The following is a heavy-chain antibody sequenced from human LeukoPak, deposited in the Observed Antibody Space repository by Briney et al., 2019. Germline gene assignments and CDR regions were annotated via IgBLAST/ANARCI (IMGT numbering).Heavy chain of an antibody. CDR1: GCTFTSYG. D-gene: IGHD5-24*01. V-gene: IGHV1-8*01. CDR2: MNPNSGNT. Sequence: ASVKVSCKASGCTFTSYGINWVRQATGQGLEWMGWMNPNSGNTGYAQKFQGRVTMSRNTSISTAYMELSSLRSEDTAVYYCARAVEMATILHDAFDIWGQGTMVTVSS. J-gene: IGHJ3*02. CDR3: ARAVEMATILHDAFDI.